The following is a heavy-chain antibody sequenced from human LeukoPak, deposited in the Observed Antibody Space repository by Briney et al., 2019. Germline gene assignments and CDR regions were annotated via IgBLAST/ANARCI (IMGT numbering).Heavy chain of an antibody. Sequence: SETLSLTCTVSGGSISSGNYYWSWIRQPAGTGLEWIGRIYTSGSTNYNPSLKSRVTISVDTSKNQFSLKLSSVTAADTAVYYCAMGGYDFGYWGQGTLVTVSS. CDR2: IYTSGST. CDR3: AMGGYDFGY. D-gene: IGHD5-12*01. CDR1: GGSISSGNYY. V-gene: IGHV4-61*02. J-gene: IGHJ4*02.